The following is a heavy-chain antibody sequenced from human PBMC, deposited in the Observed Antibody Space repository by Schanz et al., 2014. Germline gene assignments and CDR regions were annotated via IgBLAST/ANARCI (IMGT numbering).Heavy chain of an antibody. V-gene: IGHV3-23*04. CDR2: ISGSGGST. CDR1: GFTFSSYP. D-gene: IGHD1-1*01. CDR3: ARDRWDWNNAFDI. J-gene: IGHJ3*02. Sequence: VQLVESGGGLVEPGGSLRLSCAASGFTFSSYPMTWVRQAPGKGLEWVSAISGSGGSTYYADSVKGRFTISRDNSKNTLYLQMNSLRAEATAVYYCARDRWDWNNAFDIWGQGTMVTVSS.